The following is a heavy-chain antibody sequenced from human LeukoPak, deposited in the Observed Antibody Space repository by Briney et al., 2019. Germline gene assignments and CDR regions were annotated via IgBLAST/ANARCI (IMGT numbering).Heavy chain of an antibody. CDR3: ARHNGIAVAGTDAFDI. D-gene: IGHD6-19*01. J-gene: IGHJ3*02. CDR1: GGSISSSSYY. V-gene: IGHV4-39*01. CDR2: IYYSGST. Sequence: SETLSLTCTVSGGSISSSSYYWGWIRQPPGEGLEWIGSIYYSGSTYYNPSLKSRVTVSVDTSKNQFSLKLSSVTAADTAVYYCARHNGIAVAGTDAFDIWGQGTMVTVSS.